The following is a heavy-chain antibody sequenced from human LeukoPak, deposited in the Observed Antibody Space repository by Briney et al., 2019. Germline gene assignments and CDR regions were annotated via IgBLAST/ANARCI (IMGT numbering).Heavy chain of an antibody. CDR2: ISAYNGNT. CDR1: GYTFTSYG. D-gene: IGHD5-12*01. J-gene: IGHJ3*02. Sequence: ASVKVSCKASGYTFTSYGISWVRQAPGQGLEWMGWISAYNGNTNYAQKLQGRVTMTTDTSTSTAYMELRSLRSDDTAVYYCARAGRGYSGYLPTIGVGGAFDIWGQGTMVTVSS. CDR3: ARAGRGYSGYLPTIGVGGAFDI. V-gene: IGHV1-18*01.